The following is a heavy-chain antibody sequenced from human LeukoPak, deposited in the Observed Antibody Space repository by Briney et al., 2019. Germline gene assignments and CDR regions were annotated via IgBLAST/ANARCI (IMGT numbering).Heavy chain of an antibody. CDR1: GGSISSGGYY. CDR2: IYYSGST. D-gene: IGHD3-22*01. V-gene: IGHV4-31*03. CDR3: ARATMIVVEVDY. J-gene: IGHJ4*02. Sequence: PSQTLSLTCTVSGGSISSGGYYWSWIRQHPGKGLEWIGYIYYSGSTYYNPSLKSRVTISVDTSKNQFSLKLSSVTAADTAVYYCARATMIVVEVDYWGQGTLDTVSS.